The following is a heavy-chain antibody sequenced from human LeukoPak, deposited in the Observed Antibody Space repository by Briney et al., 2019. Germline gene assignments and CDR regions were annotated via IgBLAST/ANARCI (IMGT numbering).Heavy chain of an antibody. CDR3: ARDRIVVVSAAMGDDAFDI. D-gene: IGHD2-2*01. J-gene: IGHJ3*02. CDR2: INPSGGST. Sequence: ASVKVSCKASGYTFTSYYMHWVRQAPGQGLEWMGIINPSGGSTSYAQKFQGRVTMTRDTSISTAYMELSRLRSDDTAVYYCARDRIVVVSAAMGDDAFDIWGQGTMVTVSS. V-gene: IGHV1-46*01. CDR1: GYTFTSYY.